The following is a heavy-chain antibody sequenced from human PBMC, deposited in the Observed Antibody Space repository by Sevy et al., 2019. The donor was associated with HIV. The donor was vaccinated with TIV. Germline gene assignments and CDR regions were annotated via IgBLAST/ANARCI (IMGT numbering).Heavy chain of an antibody. D-gene: IGHD3-3*01. CDR1: GGSISSSNW. V-gene: IGHV4-4*02. CDR3: ARRPYYDFWSGYSADAFDI. J-gene: IGHJ3*02. CDR2: IYHSGST. Sequence: SETLSLTCAVSGGSISSSNWWSWVRQPPGKGLEWIGEIYHSGSTNYNPSLKSRVTISVDKSKNQFSLKLSSVTAADTAVYYGARRPYYDFWSGYSADAFDIWGQGTMVTVSS.